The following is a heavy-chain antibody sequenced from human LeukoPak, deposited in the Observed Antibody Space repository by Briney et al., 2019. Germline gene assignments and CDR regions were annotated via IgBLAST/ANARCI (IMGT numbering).Heavy chain of an antibody. J-gene: IGHJ5*02. CDR3: ASGNYYDSSGSQSDWFDP. CDR2: INHSGST. CDR1: GFTFSSYS. D-gene: IGHD3-22*01. V-gene: IGHV4-34*01. Sequence: GSLRLSCAASGFTFSSYSMNWVRQPPGKGLEWIGEINHSGSTNYNPSPKGRVTISVDTSKNQFSLKLSSVTAADTAVYYCASGNYYDSSGSQSDWFDPWGQGTLVTVSS.